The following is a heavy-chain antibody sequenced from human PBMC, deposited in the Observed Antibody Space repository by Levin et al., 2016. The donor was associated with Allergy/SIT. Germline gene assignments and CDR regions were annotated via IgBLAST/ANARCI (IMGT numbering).Heavy chain of an antibody. D-gene: IGHD3-3*01. Sequence: WVRQAPGQGLEWMGWISAYNGNTNYAQKLQGRVTMTTDTSTSTAYMELRSLRSDDTAVYYCASHSQDYDFWSGYGYYYGMDVWGQGTTVTVSS. CDR3: ASHSQDYDFWSGYGYYYGMDV. J-gene: IGHJ6*02. V-gene: IGHV1-18*01. CDR2: ISAYNGNT.